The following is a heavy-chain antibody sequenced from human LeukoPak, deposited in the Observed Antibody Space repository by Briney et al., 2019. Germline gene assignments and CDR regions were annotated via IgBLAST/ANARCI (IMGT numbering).Heavy chain of an antibody. D-gene: IGHD3-22*01. CDR1: GYNFTDYW. CDR2: IYPGDSDT. J-gene: IGHJ5*02. CDR3: ARRLYYYESSGYFLGWFDP. V-gene: IGHV5-51*01. Sequence: GEFLKISCKGSGYNFTDYWIGWVRQMPGNGLEWMGIIYPGDSDTRYSPSFQGQVTISVDKSLNTAYLQWTSLKASDSAMYYCARRLYYYESSGYFLGWFDPWGQGTLVTVSS.